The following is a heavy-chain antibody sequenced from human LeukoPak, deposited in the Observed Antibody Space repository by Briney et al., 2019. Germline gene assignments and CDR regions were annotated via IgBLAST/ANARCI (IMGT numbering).Heavy chain of an antibody. CDR2: IYYSGST. J-gene: IGHJ4*02. CDR3: ARDPYDSGI. V-gene: IGHV4-59*12. D-gene: IGHD3-10*01. CDR1: GGSISSYY. Sequence: SETLSLTCTVSGGSISSYYRNWIRQPPGKGLEWIGYIYYSGSTNYNPSLKSRVTISLDTSKNQFSLKVTSVTAADTAVYYCARDPYDSGIWGQGTLVTVSS.